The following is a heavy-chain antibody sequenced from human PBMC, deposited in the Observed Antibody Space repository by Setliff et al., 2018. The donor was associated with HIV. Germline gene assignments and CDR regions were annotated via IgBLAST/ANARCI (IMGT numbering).Heavy chain of an antibody. V-gene: IGHV3-48*01. D-gene: IGHD6-13*01. CDR2: ISSNGFI. J-gene: IGHJ4*02. CDR3: ARVWQQPAFDQ. Sequence: PGGSLRLSCAASGFTFSSYPMNWVRQTPGRGLEWLSYISSNGFIYYADSVKGRFTISRDNAKNSLYLQMNSLRAEDTAVYYCARVWQQPAFDQWGQGTLVTVSS. CDR1: GFTFSSYP.